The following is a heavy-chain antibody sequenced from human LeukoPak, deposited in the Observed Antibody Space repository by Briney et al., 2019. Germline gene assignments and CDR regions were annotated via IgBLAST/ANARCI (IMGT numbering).Heavy chain of an antibody. CDR1: GFTVSSNY. D-gene: IGHD1-1*01. V-gene: IGHV3-66*01. CDR2: IYSGGST. Sequence: GGSLRLSCAASGFTVSSNYMSWVRQAPGKGLEWVSVIYSGGSTYYADSVKGRFTISRDNSKNTLYLQMNSLRAEDTAVYYCARDIWNDGNYYMDVWGKGTSVTVSS. CDR3: ARDIWNDGNYYMDV. J-gene: IGHJ6*03.